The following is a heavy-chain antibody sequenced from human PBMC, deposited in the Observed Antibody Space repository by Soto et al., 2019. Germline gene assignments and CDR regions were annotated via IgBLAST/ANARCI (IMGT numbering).Heavy chain of an antibody. V-gene: IGHV4-31*03. CDR3: ASGMVYAMIFDY. Sequence: PSETLSLTCTVSGGSISSGGYYWSWIRQHPGKGLEWIGYIYSSGSTYYNPSLKSRVTISVDTSKTQFSLKLSSVTAADTAVYYCASGMVYAMIFDYWGQGTLVTVSS. CDR1: GGSISSGGYY. CDR2: IYSSGST. J-gene: IGHJ4*02. D-gene: IGHD2-8*01.